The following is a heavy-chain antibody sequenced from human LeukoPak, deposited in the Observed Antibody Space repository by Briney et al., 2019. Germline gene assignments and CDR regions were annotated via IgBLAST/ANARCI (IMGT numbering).Heavy chain of an antibody. CDR2: ISSYKGNT. D-gene: IGHD3-22*01. CDR1: GYTFTSYG. J-gene: IGHJ4*02. CDR3: ARELGDSSGYYDY. Sequence: ASVKVSCKASGYTFTSYGISWVRQAPGQGRAWMGWISSYKGNTNYAQKLQGRVTMTKDTSTSTDYMELRSLRSDDTAVYYWARELGDSSGYYDYWGQGTLVTVSS. V-gene: IGHV1-18*01.